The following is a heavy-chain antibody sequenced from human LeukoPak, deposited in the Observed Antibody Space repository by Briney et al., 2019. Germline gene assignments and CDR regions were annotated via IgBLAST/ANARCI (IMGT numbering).Heavy chain of an antibody. CDR2: IYYSGST. V-gene: IGHV4-61*01. CDR3: AREGQLAHNWFDP. CDR1: GGSISSSSYY. J-gene: IGHJ5*02. D-gene: IGHD6-13*01. Sequence: ASETLSLTCTVSGGSISSSSYYWSWIRQPPGKGLEWIGYIYYSGSTNYNPSLKSRVTISVDTSKNQFSLKLSSVTAADTAVYYCAREGQLAHNWFDPWGQGTLVTVSS.